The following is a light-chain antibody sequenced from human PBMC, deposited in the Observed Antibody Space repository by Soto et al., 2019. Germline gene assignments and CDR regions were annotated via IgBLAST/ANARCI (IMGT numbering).Light chain of an antibody. CDR2: EGS. J-gene: IGLJ2*01. Sequence: QSALTQPASVSGSPGQSITISYTGTSSELGSYKFVSWYQHHPGKAPKLMIYEGSKRPSGVSNRFSGSKSGNTASLTISGLEAEDEADYYCCSYAGSSTLIFGGGTKLTVL. V-gene: IGLV2-23*01. CDR3: CSYAGSSTLI. CDR1: SSELGSYKF.